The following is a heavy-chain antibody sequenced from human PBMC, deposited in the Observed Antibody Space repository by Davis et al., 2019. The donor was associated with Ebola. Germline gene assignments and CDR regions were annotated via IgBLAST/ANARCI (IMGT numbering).Heavy chain of an antibody. D-gene: IGHD1-26*01. CDR1: GFTFSDYY. V-gene: IGHV3-11*04. CDR3: ARYSGTYRDY. J-gene: IGHJ4*02. CDR2: ISSSSSTI. Sequence: GESLKISCAASGFTFSDYYMNWVRQAPGKGLEWVSYISSSSSTIYYADSVKGRFTISRDNAKDSLHLQMNSLRVEDTAVYYCARYSGTYRDYWGQGTLVTVSS.